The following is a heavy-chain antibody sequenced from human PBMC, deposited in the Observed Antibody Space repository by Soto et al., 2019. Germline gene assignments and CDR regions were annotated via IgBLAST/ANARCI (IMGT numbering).Heavy chain of an antibody. Sequence: SVKVSCKASGGTFSSYAISWVRQAPGQGLEWMGGIIPIFGTANYAQKFQGRVTITADESTSTAYMELSSLRSEGTAVYYCARPARYYDSSGYYYDYWGQGTLVTVSS. D-gene: IGHD3-22*01. CDR3: ARPARYYDSSGYYYDY. CDR1: GGTFSSYA. V-gene: IGHV1-69*13. J-gene: IGHJ4*02. CDR2: IIPIFGTA.